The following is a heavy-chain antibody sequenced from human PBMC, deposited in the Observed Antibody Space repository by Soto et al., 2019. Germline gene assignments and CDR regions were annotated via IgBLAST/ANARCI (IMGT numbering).Heavy chain of an antibody. V-gene: IGHV1-69*12. CDR2: IIPFFATA. J-gene: IGHJ6*02. CDR3: AQCLLGVNYYYGMDV. D-gene: IGHD3-16*01. CDR1: GGTFSSYA. Sequence: QVQLVQSGAEVKKPRSSVKVSCKASGGTFSSYAINWVRQAPGRGVEWMGGIIPFFATAAYAQKFQGRVTITADESKSTAYMELSSLRSEDTAVYYCAQCLLGVNYYYGMDVWGQGTTVTVSS.